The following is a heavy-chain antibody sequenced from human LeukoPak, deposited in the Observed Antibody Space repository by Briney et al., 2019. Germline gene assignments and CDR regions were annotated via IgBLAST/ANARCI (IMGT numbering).Heavy chain of an antibody. CDR2: ISSNGGST. Sequence: PGGSLRPSCAASGFTFSSYAMHWVRQAPGKGLDYVSAISSNGGSTYYANSVKDRFTISRDNSKNTLYLQMGSLRADDMAVYYCARDPGVATAMYYYYFMDVGGKGTTVTVSS. CDR3: ARDPGVATAMYYYYFMDV. D-gene: IGHD2-2*01. V-gene: IGHV3-64*01. J-gene: IGHJ6*03. CDR1: GFTFSSYA.